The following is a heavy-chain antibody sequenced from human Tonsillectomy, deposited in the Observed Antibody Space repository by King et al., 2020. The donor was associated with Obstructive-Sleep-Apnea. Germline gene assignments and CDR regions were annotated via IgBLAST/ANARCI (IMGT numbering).Heavy chain of an antibody. V-gene: IGHV3-23*04. J-gene: IGHJ6*02. CDR2: ISGSGGST. CDR1: GFTFSSYA. Sequence: VQLVESGGGLVQPGGSLRLSCAASGFTFSSYAMSWVRQAPGKGLEWVSAISGSGGSTYYADSVKGRFTISRDNSKNTLYLQMNSLRAGETAVYYCAKDGGDCSSTSCYSGPYYYYYYGMDVWGQGTTVTVSS. CDR3: AKDGGDCSSTSCYSGPYYYYYYGMDV. D-gene: IGHD2-2*01.